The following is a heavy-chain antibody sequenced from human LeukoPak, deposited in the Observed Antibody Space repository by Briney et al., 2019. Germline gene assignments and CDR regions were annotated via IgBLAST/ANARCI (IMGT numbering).Heavy chain of an antibody. CDR3: ARRGYYYDSSGYYTPYYFDY. D-gene: IGHD3-22*01. CDR1: GYTFTSYG. V-gene: IGHV1-18*01. J-gene: IGHJ4*02. Sequence: ASGKVSCKASGYTFTSYGISWVRQAPGQGLEWMGGISAYNGNTNYAQKLQGRVTMTTDTSTSTAYMELSSLRSEDTAVYYCARRGYYYDSSGYYTPYYFDYWGQGTLVTVSS. CDR2: ISAYNGNT.